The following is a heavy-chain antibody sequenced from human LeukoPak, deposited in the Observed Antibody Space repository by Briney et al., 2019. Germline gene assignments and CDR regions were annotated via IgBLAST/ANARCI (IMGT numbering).Heavy chain of an antibody. J-gene: IGHJ5*02. CDR2: IYTSGST. Sequence: PSETLSLTCIVSGGSISGYYWSWIRQPAGKGLEWIGRIYTSGSTNYNPSLKSRVTISVDTSKNQFSLKLSSVTAADTAVYYCARLTPAVVVTATPYNWFDPWGQGTLVTVSS. V-gene: IGHV4-4*07. CDR3: ARLTPAVVVTATPYNWFDP. D-gene: IGHD2-21*02. CDR1: GGSISGYY.